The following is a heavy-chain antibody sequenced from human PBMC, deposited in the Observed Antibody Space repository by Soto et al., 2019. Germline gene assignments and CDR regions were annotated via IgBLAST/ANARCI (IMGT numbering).Heavy chain of an antibody. Sequence: SETLSLTCTVSGGSISSGGYYWSWIRQHPGKGLEWIGYIYYSGSTYYNPSLKSRVTISVDTSKNHFSLKLSSVTAADTAVYYCARVESNDSYDFWSGYFLLWGQGTLVTVSS. CDR3: ARVESNDSYDFWSGYFLL. CDR1: GGSISSGGYY. D-gene: IGHD3-3*01. CDR2: IYYSGST. J-gene: IGHJ4*02. V-gene: IGHV4-31*03.